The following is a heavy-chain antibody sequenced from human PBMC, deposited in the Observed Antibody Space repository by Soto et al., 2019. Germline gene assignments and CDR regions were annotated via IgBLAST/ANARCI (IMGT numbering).Heavy chain of an antibody. V-gene: IGHV2-5*02. CDR2: IYWDDDK. CDR1: GFSLSSYGMG. D-gene: IGHD4-17*01. Sequence: QITLKESGPTLVRPAQTLTLTCGFSGFSLSSYGMGVAWIRQPPGTALEWLALIYWDDDKRYSPSLKDRLAISKDTSSNQVVLTITNMDPGDTATYFCAHAGDYDLLPFDHWGPGTLVTVSS. J-gene: IGHJ4*02. CDR3: AHAGDYDLLPFDH.